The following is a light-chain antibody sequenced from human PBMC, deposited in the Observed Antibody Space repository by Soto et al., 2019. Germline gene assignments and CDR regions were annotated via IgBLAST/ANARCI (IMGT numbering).Light chain of an antibody. Sequence: EIVLTQSPASVSWCPGERATPSCRASQSVIRYLAWYQLRPGQAPRLLIYDASYRATGIPDRFSGSGSETDFTLTISRLEPEDFALYYCQQYGSSAPITFGQGTRLEIK. CDR1: QSVIRY. CDR2: DAS. CDR3: QQYGSSAPIT. V-gene: IGKV3-20*01. J-gene: IGKJ5*01.